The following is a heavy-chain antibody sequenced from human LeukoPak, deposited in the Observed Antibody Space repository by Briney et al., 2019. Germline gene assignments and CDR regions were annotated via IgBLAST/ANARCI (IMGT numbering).Heavy chain of an antibody. CDR3: AKYHVSRSRYFDY. Sequence: PGGSLRLSCAASGFTFSNYAMTWVPQAPGKGLDWVSIIGSGGDTYYADSVKGRFTISRDNSRNTLHLQMNSLRADDTAIYYCAKYHVSRSRYFDYWGQGTLVTVSS. J-gene: IGHJ4*02. D-gene: IGHD2/OR15-2a*01. CDR2: IIGSGGDT. CDR1: GFTFSNYA. V-gene: IGHV3-23*01.